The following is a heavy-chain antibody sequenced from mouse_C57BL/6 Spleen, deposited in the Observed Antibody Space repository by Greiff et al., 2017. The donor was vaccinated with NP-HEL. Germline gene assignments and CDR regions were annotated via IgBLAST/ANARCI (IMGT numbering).Heavy chain of an antibody. CDR3: ARGTGRYFDV. D-gene: IGHD3-3*01. J-gene: IGHJ1*03. CDR2: INPNNGGT. CDR1: GYTFTDYY. Sequence: EVQLQQSGPELVKPGASVKISCKASGYTFTDYYMNWVKQSHGKSLEWIGDINPNNGGTSYNQKFKGKATLTVDKSSSTAYMELRSLTSEDSAVYYCARGTGRYFDVWGTGTTVTVSS. V-gene: IGHV1-26*01.